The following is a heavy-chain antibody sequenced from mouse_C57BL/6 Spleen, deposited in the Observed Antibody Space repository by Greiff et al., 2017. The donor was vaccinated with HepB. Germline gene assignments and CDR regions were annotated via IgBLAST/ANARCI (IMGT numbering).Heavy chain of an antibody. CDR3: ARHVPYGNAMDY. J-gene: IGHJ4*01. Sequence: EVMLVESGGGLVKPGGSLKLSCAASGFTFSSYTMSWVRQTPEKRLEWVATISGGGGNTYYPDSVKGRFTISRDNAKNTLYLQMTSLRSEDTALYYCARHVPYGNAMDYWGQGTSVTVSS. CDR1: GFTFSSYT. CDR2: ISGGGGNT. D-gene: IGHD1-1*01. V-gene: IGHV5-9*01.